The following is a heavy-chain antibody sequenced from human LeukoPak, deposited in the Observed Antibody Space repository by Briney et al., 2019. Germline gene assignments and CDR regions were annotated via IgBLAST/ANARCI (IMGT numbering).Heavy chain of an antibody. CDR2: ITSSSTYI. V-gene: IGHV3-21*01. J-gene: IGHJ4*02. D-gene: IGHD3-3*01. CDR1: GFTFSSYN. Sequence: GGSLRLSCAASGFTFSSYNMNWVRQAPGKGLEWVSSITSSSTYIYYADSVKGRFTISRDNAKNSLYLQMNSLRAEDTAVYYCTRVSWRGEIYWGQGTLVSVSS. CDR3: TRVSWRGEIY.